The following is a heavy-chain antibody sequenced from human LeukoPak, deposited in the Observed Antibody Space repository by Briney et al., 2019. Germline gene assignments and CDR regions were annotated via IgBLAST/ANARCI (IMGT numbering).Heavy chain of an antibody. D-gene: IGHD2-2*01. CDR3: ARDRCSGTSCYVVYYMDV. Sequence: GGSLRLSCAASGFTFSTSWMSWVRQAPGKGLEWVGNIKEDGSEKYYVDSVKGRFTISRDNAKNSLYLQMNSLRAEDTAVYYCARDRCSGTSCYVVYYMDVWDKGTTVTVSS. CDR1: GFTFSTSW. J-gene: IGHJ6*03. V-gene: IGHV3-7*01. CDR2: IKEDGSEK.